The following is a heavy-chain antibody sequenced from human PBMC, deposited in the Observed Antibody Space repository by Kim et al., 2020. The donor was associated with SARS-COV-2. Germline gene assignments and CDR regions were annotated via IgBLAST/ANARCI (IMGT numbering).Heavy chain of an antibody. CDR1: GAPIRSYY. D-gene: IGHD4-17*01. CDR2: ISYSGGT. J-gene: IGHJ6*02. Sequence: SETLSLTCTVSGAPIRSYYWNWIRQSPERGLESIGYISYSGGTEYNPSLKSRVTISLDTSKNRFTLNLSSVTAADTAVYYCAREPPYGVNYYGMDVWGQGTTVIVS. CDR3: AREPPYGVNYYGMDV. V-gene: IGHV4-59*01.